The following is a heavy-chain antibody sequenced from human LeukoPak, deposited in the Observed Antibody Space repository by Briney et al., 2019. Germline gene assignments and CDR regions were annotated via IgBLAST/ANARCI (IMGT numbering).Heavy chain of an antibody. Sequence: PGGSLRLSCAASRFTFSNYSMSWVRPAPGKGLEWVSSLSSSGSYIHYAASVKGRFTISRDNAKNSLFLQMNSLRAEDTAVYYCGKTTVGYSSGQKPAWPVDYWGQGTLVTVSS. CDR1: RFTFSNYS. J-gene: IGHJ4*02. CDR2: LSSSGSYI. CDR3: GKTTVGYSSGQKPAWPVDY. D-gene: IGHD5-18*01. V-gene: IGHV3-21*04.